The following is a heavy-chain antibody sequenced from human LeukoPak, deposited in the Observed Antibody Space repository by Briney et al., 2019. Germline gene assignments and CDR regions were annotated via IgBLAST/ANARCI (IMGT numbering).Heavy chain of an antibody. D-gene: IGHD3-10*01. CDR1: GGSISRTGSNY. Sequence: SETLSLTCTVSGGSISRTGSNYWGWIRQPPGKGLEWIGSIYYGGSTYYNPSLRSRVTKSIDTSKNQFSLKLSSVTAADTAVYYCARDGSGSYDYFDYWGQGTLVTVSS. CDR2: IYYGGST. CDR3: ARDGSGSYDYFDY. J-gene: IGHJ4*02. V-gene: IGHV4-39*07.